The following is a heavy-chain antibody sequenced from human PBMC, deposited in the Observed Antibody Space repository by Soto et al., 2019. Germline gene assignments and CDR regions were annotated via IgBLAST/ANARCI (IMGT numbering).Heavy chain of an antibody. CDR2: IYYSGST. CDR1: GGSISSGGYY. D-gene: IGHD5-12*01. Sequence: QVQLQESGPGLVKPSQTLSLTCTVSGGSISSGGYYWSWIRQHPGTGLEWIGYIYYSGSTYYNPSLKSRVTISVDTSKNQFSLKLSSVTAADTAVYYCARDRSGYNLEFDYWGQGTPVTVSS. J-gene: IGHJ4*02. CDR3: ARDRSGYNLEFDY. V-gene: IGHV4-31*03.